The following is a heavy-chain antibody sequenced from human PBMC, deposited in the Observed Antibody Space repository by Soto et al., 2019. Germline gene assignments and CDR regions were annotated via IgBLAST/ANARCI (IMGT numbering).Heavy chain of an antibody. CDR1: GGSIRSYY. Sequence: SETLSLTCTVSGGSIRSYYWRWIRQPPGKGLEWIGYIYYSGSTNYNPSLKSRVTISVDTSKNQFSLKLSSVTAADTAVYYCARERSDFWSGYPYNYYYYYMDVWGKGTTVTVSS. CDR3: ARERSDFWSGYPYNYYYYYMDV. D-gene: IGHD3-3*01. J-gene: IGHJ6*03. V-gene: IGHV4-59*01. CDR2: IYYSGST.